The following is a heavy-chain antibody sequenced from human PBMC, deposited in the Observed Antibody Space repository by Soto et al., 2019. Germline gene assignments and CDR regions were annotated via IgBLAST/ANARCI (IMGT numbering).Heavy chain of an antibody. V-gene: IGHV1-2*02. CDR2: INPNSGGT. CDR3: ARDIRDIVVVPAAIGWFDP. J-gene: IGHJ5*02. Sequence: ASVKVSCKASGYTFTGYYMHWVRQAPGQGLEWMGWINPNSGGTNYAQKFQGRVTMTRDTSISTAYMELSRLRSDDTAVYYCARDIRDIVVVPAAIGWFDPWGQGTLVTVSS. CDR1: GYTFTGYY. D-gene: IGHD2-2*02.